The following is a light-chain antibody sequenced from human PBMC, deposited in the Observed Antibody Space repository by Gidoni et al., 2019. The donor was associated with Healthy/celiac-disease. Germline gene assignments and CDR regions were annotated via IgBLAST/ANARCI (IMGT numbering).Light chain of an antibody. J-gene: IGLJ3*02. CDR1: SSNIGSNY. Sequence: QSVLTQPPSASGTPGPRVTISCSGSSSNIGSNYVYWYQQLPGTAPKLLIYRNNQRHSGVPDRFSGSKSGTSASLAISGLRSEDEADYYCAAWDDSLSGWVFGGGTKLTVL. V-gene: IGLV1-47*01. CDR3: AAWDDSLSGWV. CDR2: RNN.